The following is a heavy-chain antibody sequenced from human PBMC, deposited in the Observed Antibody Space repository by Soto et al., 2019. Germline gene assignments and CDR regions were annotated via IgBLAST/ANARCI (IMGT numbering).Heavy chain of an antibody. CDR3: ARHSATVTTAGGDYYYYYGMDV. CDR1: GYSFTSYW. CDR2: IDPSDSYT. J-gene: IGHJ6*02. Sequence: EVQLVQSGAEVKKPGESLRISCKGSGYSFTSYWISWVRQMPGKGLEWMGRIDPSDSYTNYSPSFQGHVTISADKSISXXYXQXXSLKASDTAMYYCARHSATVTTAGGDYYYYYGMDVWGQGTTVTVSS. D-gene: IGHD4-17*01. V-gene: IGHV5-10-1*01.